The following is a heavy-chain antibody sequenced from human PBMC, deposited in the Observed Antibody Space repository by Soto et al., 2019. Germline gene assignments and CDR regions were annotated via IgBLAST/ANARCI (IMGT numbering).Heavy chain of an antibody. J-gene: IGHJ4*02. CDR1: GYNFKNYA. D-gene: IGHD3-3*01. CDR3: VRDDRAISGVVALDY. V-gene: IGHV1-3*01. Sequence: QVQLVQSGAEVKRPGASVRVSCKASGYNFKNYAIHWVRQAPGQRLEWMGWSNEGSGNSRYSQKFQGRVSITRDTTANTVSMDLSSLKSEDTATYYWVRDDRAISGVVALDYWGPGTLVTVSS. CDR2: SNEGSGNS.